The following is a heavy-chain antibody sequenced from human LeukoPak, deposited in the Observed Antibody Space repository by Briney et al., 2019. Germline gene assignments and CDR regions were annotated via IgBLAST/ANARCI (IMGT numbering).Heavy chain of an antibody. CDR1: GFTFSSYT. Sequence: NPGGSLRLSCAASGFTFSSYTMNWVRQAPGKGLEWVSSISSSSTYINYADSVKGRFTISRDDAKNSLNLQMNGLRAEDTAVYYCARDSWVDYWGQGTLVTVSS. CDR2: ISSSSTYI. J-gene: IGHJ4*02. V-gene: IGHV3-21*01. D-gene: IGHD3-16*01. CDR3: ARDSWVDY.